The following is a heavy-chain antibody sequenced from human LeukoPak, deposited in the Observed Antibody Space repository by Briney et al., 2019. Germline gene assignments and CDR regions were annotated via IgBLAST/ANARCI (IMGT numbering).Heavy chain of an antibody. D-gene: IGHD4-23*01. V-gene: IGHV1-2*02. J-gene: IGHJ4*02. CDR3: ARYRFSGNSLEGSF. CDR1: GYTFTGYY. CDR2: INPNSGGT. Sequence: ASVKVSCKASGYTFTGYYMHWVRQAPGQGLEWMGWINPNSGGTNYAQKFQGRVTMTRDTSIGTAYMELSRLRSDDTAVYYCARYRFSGNSLEGSFWGQGTLVTVSS.